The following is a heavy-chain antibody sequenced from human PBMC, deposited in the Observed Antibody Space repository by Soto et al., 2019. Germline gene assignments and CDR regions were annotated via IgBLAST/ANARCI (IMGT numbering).Heavy chain of an antibody. CDR3: ARPRRQGSIVYYYGMDV. J-gene: IGHJ6*02. CDR2: INHSGST. CDR1: GGSFSGYY. V-gene: IGHV4-34*01. Sequence: QVQLQQWGAGLLKPSETLSLTCAVYGGSFSGYYWSWIRQPQGKGLEWIGEINHSGSTNYNPSLKSRVTKSVDTAKNQFSLKLSSVNAADTAVYYCARPRRQGSIVYYYGMDVCGQGSPVTVSS. D-gene: IGHD2-2*01.